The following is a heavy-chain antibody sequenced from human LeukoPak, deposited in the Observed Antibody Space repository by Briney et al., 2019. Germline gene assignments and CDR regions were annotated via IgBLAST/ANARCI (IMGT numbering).Heavy chain of an antibody. CDR3: ATGRVGATD. J-gene: IGHJ4*02. CDR1: GGSISSYY. V-gene: IGHV4-4*09. D-gene: IGHD1-26*01. Sequence: SGTLSLTCTVSGGSISSYYWSWIRQPPGRGREWIAYIYTGGSINYNPYTTSRVTIPVETSKNQLLLMLRSVTAEDTAASYFATGRVGATDGGQGTLVTV. CDR2: IYTGGSI.